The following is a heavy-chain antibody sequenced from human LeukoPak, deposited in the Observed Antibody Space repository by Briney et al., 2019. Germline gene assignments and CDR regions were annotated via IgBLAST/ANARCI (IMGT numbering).Heavy chain of an antibody. V-gene: IGHV4-30-2*01. J-gene: IGHJ3*02. D-gene: IGHD4-11*01. CDR1: GGSISSGSYY. CDR3: AREGFPTVTTDAFDI. CDR2: IYHSGST. Sequence: SQTLSLTCTVSGGSISSGSYYWSWIRQPPGKGLEWIGYIYHSGSTYYNPSLKSRVTISVDRSKNQFSLKLSSVTAADTAVYYCAREGFPTVTTDAFDIWGQGTMVTVSS.